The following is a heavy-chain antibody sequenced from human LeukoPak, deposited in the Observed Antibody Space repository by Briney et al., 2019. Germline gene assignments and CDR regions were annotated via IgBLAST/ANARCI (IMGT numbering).Heavy chain of an antibody. CDR1: GFTFSSYA. J-gene: IGHJ4*02. D-gene: IGHD3-22*01. V-gene: IGHV3-23*01. CDR3: ASMYYYDSSGYAWD. CDR2: ISGSGGST. Sequence: GGSLRLSCAASGFTFSSYAMSWVRQAPGKGPEWVSGISGSGGSTYYADSVRGRFTMSRDNSKNTVYLQMNSLRADDTAVYYCASMYYYDSSGYAWDWGQGTLVTVSP.